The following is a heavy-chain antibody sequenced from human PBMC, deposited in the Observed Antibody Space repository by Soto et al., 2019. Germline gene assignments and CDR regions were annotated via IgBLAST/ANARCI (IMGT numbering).Heavy chain of an antibody. D-gene: IGHD2-15*01. J-gene: IGHJ1*01. Sequence: QVQLVQSGAEVKKPGASVKVSCKASGYTFTSYGISWVRQAPGQGLEWMGWISAYNGNTNYAQKLQGRVTMTTDTSTSTAYMELRSLRSDDTAVYYCAIEYCSGGSCYSEYFQHWGQGTLVTVSS. CDR2: ISAYNGNT. CDR1: GYTFTSYG. V-gene: IGHV1-18*01. CDR3: AIEYCSGGSCYSEYFQH.